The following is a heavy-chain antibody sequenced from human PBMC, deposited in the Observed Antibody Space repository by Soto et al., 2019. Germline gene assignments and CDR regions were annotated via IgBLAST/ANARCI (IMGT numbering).Heavy chain of an antibody. Sequence: SETLSLTCAVSGGSIISDGYSWSWIRQPPGRGLQWIGHIYEGGNTYYTPSLESRVAISTDKSKNQFSLRLSSVTAADTAVYYCVRRSPEDAFDIWGQGKMVTVSS. CDR1: GGSIISDGYS. J-gene: IGHJ3*02. CDR2: IYEGGNT. V-gene: IGHV4-30-2*01. CDR3: VRRSPEDAFDI.